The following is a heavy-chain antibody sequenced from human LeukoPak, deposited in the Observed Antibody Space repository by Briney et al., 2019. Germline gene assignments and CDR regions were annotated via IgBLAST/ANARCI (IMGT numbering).Heavy chain of an antibody. V-gene: IGHV3-30-3*01. CDR3: ARVDSSGWLIYGMDV. CDR2: ILYDGGNK. CDR1: GFTFYSYA. Sequence: PGRSLRLSCAASGFTFYSYAMHWVRQAPAKGLEWVAVILYDGGNKFYADSVRGRFTISRDNSKNTLYLQMNSLRPEDTAVYYCARVDSSGWLIYGMDVWGQGTTVTVSS. J-gene: IGHJ6*02. D-gene: IGHD6-19*01.